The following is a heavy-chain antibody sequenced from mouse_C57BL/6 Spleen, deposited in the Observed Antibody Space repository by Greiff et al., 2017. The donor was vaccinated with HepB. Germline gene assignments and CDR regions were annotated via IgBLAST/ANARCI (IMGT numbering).Heavy chain of an antibody. CDR1: GYTFTDYY. J-gene: IGHJ1*03. CDR2: INPNNGGT. V-gene: IGHV1-26*01. Sequence: EVQLQQSGPELVKPGASVKISCKASGYTFTDYYMNWVKQSHGKSLEWIGDINPNNGGTSYNQKFKGKATLTVDKSSSTAYMELRSLTSEDSAVYYCARGDYYGRSYWYFDVWGTGTTVTVSS. D-gene: IGHD1-1*01. CDR3: ARGDYYGRSYWYFDV.